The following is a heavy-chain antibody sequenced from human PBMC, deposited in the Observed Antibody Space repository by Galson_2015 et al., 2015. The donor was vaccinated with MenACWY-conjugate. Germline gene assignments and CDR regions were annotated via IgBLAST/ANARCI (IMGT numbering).Heavy chain of an antibody. D-gene: IGHD2-2*01. V-gene: IGHV3-49*02. J-gene: IGHJ4*02. CDR3: TRADHRYCSRTNCPFDH. CDR2: IQSKNYGANT. Sequence: SLLLSCAPSCFSFPSFLLVWFLPSPGKGLEWVGYIQSKNYGANTQYAASVKDRFSISRDDSRSIAYLQMESLKAEDTALYYCTRADHRYCSRTNCPFDHWGQGALVTVSS. CDR1: CFSFPSFL.